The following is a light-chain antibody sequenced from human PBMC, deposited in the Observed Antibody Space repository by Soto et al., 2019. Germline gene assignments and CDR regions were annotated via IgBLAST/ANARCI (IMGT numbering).Light chain of an antibody. J-gene: IGLJ1*01. CDR1: ISNIGSNT. Sequence: QTLLNQPPSASGTPGQRFTISCSGSISNIGSNTVNWYQQLPGTAPKLLIHSNNQRPSVVPDRFSGSKSGTSASLAISGLQSEDEADYYCAAWDDSLNGLYVFGTGTKVTVL. CDR3: AAWDDSLNGLYV. CDR2: SNN. V-gene: IGLV1-44*01.